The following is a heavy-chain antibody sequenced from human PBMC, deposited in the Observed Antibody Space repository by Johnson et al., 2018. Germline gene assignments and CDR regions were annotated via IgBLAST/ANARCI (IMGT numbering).Heavy chain of an antibody. CDR1: GYTLTSYD. CDR3: ARGWVGEDDFWSGYYLDY. J-gene: IGHJ4*02. CDR2: MNPNSGNT. D-gene: IGHD3-3*01. V-gene: IGHV1-8*01. Sequence: QVQLVQSGAEVKKPGASVKVSCKASGYTLTSYDINWVRQATGQGLEWMGWMNPNSGNTGYAQKFQGSVTMTSNTSISTVYMELNSLRSEDTAMYYCARGWVGEDDFWSGYYLDYWGQGTVVTVSS.